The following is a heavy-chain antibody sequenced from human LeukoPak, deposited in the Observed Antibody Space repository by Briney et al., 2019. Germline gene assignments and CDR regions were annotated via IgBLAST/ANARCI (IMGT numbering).Heavy chain of an antibody. Sequence: GGSLRLSCAASGFTFSSYAMSWVRQAPGKGLEWVSSISGSGSSTYYADSVKGRFTISRDNSKNTLYLQMSSLRAEDTAVYYCAKDQRGYGRIVDYWGQGTLVTISS. J-gene: IGHJ4*02. CDR3: AKDQRGYGRIVDY. V-gene: IGHV3-23*01. D-gene: IGHD3-10*01. CDR2: ISGSGSST. CDR1: GFTFSSYA.